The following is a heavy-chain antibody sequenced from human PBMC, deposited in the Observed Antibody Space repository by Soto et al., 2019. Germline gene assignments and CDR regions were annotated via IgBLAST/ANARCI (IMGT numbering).Heavy chain of an antibody. CDR3: AKDDSTCLFDY. Sequence: QVQLVESGGGVVQPGRSLRLSCAASGFTFSSYGMHWVRQAPGKGLEWVAVISYDGSNKYYADSVKGRFTISRDNSKNTLYLQMNSLRAEDTAVYYCAKDDSTCLFDYWGQGTLVTVSS. CDR1: GFTFSSYG. D-gene: IGHD2-15*01. J-gene: IGHJ4*02. V-gene: IGHV3-30*18. CDR2: ISYDGSNK.